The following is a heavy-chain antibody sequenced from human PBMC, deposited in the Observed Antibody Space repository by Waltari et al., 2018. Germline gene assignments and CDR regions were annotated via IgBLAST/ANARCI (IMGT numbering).Heavy chain of an antibody. CDR1: GGAFTRSG. J-gene: IGHJ1*01. D-gene: IGHD2-2*01. CDR2: IIPVSGAG. Sequence: QVQLVQSGAEVKKPGSAVRVSSTASGGAFTRSGITWVRQAPGPGLERVGGIIPVSGAGSSAQRFQNRVAISADESTTTSYLDLSNLRVDDTAIYYCAKVSWASVEPAWGYIQLWGQGTLVTVSS. V-gene: IGHV1-69*01. CDR3: AKVSWASVEPAWGYIQL.